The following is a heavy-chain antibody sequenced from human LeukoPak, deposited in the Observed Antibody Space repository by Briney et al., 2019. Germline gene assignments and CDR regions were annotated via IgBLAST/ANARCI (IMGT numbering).Heavy chain of an antibody. V-gene: IGHV3-23*01. D-gene: IGHD2-15*01. J-gene: IGHJ4*02. Sequence: GGSLRLSCAASGFTFSSYAMSWVRQAPGKGLEWVSAISGSGGSTYYADSVKGRFTISRDNSKNTLYLQMNSLRAEDTAVYYCAKGSYCSGGSCSFDYWGQGTLVTVSS. CDR1: GFTFSSYA. CDR2: ISGSGGST. CDR3: AKGSYCSGGSCSFDY.